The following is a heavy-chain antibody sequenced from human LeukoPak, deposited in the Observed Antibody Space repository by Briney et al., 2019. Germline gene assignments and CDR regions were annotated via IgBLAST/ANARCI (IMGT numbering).Heavy chain of an antibody. D-gene: IGHD3-3*01. CDR1: GYTFTSYG. Sequence: ASVKVPCKASGYTFTSYGISWVRQAPGQGLEWMGWISGYNAKTTYEQKFQGRVTMTTDTSTSTAYMELRSLRSDDTAVYYCARDAPFGVVTSYYYMDVWGKGTTVTVSS. CDR2: ISGYNAKT. CDR3: ARDAPFGVVTSYYYMDV. V-gene: IGHV1-18*01. J-gene: IGHJ6*03.